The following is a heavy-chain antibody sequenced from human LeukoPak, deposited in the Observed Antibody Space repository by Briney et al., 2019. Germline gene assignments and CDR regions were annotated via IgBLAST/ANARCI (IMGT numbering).Heavy chain of an antibody. Sequence: ASVKVSCKTSGDTFTSYDINWVRQATGQGLEWMGWMNPNSGNTNYAQKFQGRVTLTRDTSISTAYVELSSLRSEDTAVYYCARGKGYSSGWYVYYFDYWGQGTLVTVSS. CDR2: MNPNSGNT. V-gene: IGHV1-8*01. CDR1: GDTFTSYD. CDR3: ARGKGYSSGWYVYYFDY. D-gene: IGHD6-19*01. J-gene: IGHJ4*02.